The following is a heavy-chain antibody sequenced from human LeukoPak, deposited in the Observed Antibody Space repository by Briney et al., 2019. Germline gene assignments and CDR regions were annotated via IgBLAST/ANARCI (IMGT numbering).Heavy chain of an antibody. V-gene: IGHV4-39*01. D-gene: IGHD2-2*01. CDR1: GGSISSSSYY. J-gene: IGHJ5*02. CDR3: ARRTSHYQWFDP. CDR2: IYYSGST. Sequence: PSETLSLTCTVSGGSISSSSYYWGWIRQPPGKGLEWIGSIYYSGSTYYNPSLKSRVTISVDTSKNQFSLKLSSVTAADTAVYYCARRTSHYQWFDPWGQGTLVTVSS.